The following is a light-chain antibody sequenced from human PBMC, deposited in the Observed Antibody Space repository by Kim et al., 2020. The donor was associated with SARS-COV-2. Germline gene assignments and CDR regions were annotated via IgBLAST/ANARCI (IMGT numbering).Light chain of an antibody. J-gene: IGLJ3*02. CDR3: ASWDDSLSGWV. Sequence: GQRVTISCSGSSSNIGSNYVYWYQQLPGTAPKLLIYKNNQRPSGVADRFSGSKSGTSASLAISGLRSKDEADYYCASWDDSLSGWVFGGGTQLTVL. CDR2: KNN. V-gene: IGLV1-47*01. CDR1: SSNIGSNY.